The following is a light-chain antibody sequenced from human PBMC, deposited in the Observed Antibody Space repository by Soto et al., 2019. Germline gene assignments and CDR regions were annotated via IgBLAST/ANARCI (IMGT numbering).Light chain of an antibody. CDR2: EVS. J-gene: IGLJ3*02. CDR1: SSDVGGYKY. CDR3: SSHAGNNMGV. Sequence: QSALTQPPAASGSPVQSVTISCTGTSSDVGGYKYVSWYQQHPGKAPKLLIYEVSQRPSGVPDRFSGSKSGNTASLTVSGLQAEDEADYYCSSHAGNNMGVFGGGTKLTVL. V-gene: IGLV2-8*01.